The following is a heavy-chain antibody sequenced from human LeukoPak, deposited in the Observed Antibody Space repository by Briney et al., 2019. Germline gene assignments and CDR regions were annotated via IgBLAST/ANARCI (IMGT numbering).Heavy chain of an antibody. Sequence: ASVKVSCKASGYTFTSYGVSWVRQAPGQGLEWMGWISAYNANTNYAQKLQGRLVMTTDTSTSTAYMELRSLRSDDTAVYYCAREPTSYYYDSSGYCTRDYFDYWGQGTLVTVSS. CDR1: GYTFTSYG. V-gene: IGHV1-18*01. J-gene: IGHJ4*02. CDR2: ISAYNANT. CDR3: AREPTSYYYDSSGYCTRDYFDY. D-gene: IGHD3-22*01.